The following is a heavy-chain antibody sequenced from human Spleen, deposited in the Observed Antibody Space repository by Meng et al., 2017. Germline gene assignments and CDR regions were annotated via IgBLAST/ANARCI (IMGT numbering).Heavy chain of an antibody. CDR3: AGVQGHNWFDP. V-gene: IGHV3-11*01. Sequence: QGLLVDSGGDLVKPGGSLRLSCAASGFTFSDHHMSWLRQAPGKGLEWLSYISNSGSSIYYSDSVKGRFTISRDNAKNSLYLQMNSLRAEDTAVYYCAGVQGHNWFDPWGQGTLVTVSS. CDR2: ISNSGSSI. CDR1: GFTFSDHH. J-gene: IGHJ5*02.